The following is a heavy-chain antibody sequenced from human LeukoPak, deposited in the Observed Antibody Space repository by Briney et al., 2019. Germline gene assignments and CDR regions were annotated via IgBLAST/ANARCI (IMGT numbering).Heavy chain of an antibody. CDR3: ARENYGSGSYQYYFDY. V-gene: IGHV3-7*01. Sequence: GGSLRLSCAASGFTFSSYWMSWVRQAPGKGLEWVANIKEDGSEEYYVDSVKGRFTISRDNAKNSLYLQMNSLRAEGTAVYYCARENYGSGSYQYYFDYWGQGTLVTVSS. CDR1: GFTFSSYW. J-gene: IGHJ4*02. CDR2: IKEDGSEE. D-gene: IGHD3-10*01.